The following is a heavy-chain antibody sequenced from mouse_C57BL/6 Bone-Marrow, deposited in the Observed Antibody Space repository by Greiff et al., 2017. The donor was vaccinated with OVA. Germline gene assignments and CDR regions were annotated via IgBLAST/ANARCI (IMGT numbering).Heavy chain of an antibody. CDR2: ISSGGDYI. CDR1: GFTFSSYA. CDR3: TRDRWLLHWYVDV. Sequence: EVKVVESGEGLVKPGGSLKLSCAASGFTFSSYAMSWVRPTPEKRLEWVAYISSGGDYIYYADTVKGRFTISRDNARNTLYLQMSSLKSEDTAMYYCTRDRWLLHWYVDVWGTGTTVTVSS. V-gene: IGHV5-9-1*02. J-gene: IGHJ1*03. D-gene: IGHD2-3*01.